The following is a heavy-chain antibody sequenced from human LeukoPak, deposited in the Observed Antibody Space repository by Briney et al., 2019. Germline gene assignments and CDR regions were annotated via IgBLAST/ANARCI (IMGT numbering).Heavy chain of an antibody. J-gene: IGHJ5*02. V-gene: IGHV4-59*01. CDR3: AGQSGYSSSAWFDP. D-gene: IGHD6-13*01. CDR2: IYYSGST. Sequence: SETLSLTCAVYGGSFSGYYWSWIRQPPGKGLEWIGYIYYSGSTNYNPSLKSRVTISVDTSKNQFSLKLSSVTAADTAVYYCAGQSGYSSSAWFDPWGQGTLVTVSS. CDR1: GGSFSGYY.